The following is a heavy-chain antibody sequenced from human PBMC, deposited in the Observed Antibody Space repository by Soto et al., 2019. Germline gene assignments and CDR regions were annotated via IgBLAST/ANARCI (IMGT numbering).Heavy chain of an antibody. Sequence: EVQLVESGGGLVKPGGSLRLSCAASGFTFSTYSMNWVRQPPGKGLEWVSSISSGSSHIYYADSLKGRFTISRDNAKNSLYLQMNSLRAEDTAVYYCARDIGTYGSSEWVWGKGTTVTVSS. CDR3: ARDIGTYGSSEWV. J-gene: IGHJ6*04. CDR1: GFTFSTYS. CDR2: ISSGSSHI. D-gene: IGHD3-10*01. V-gene: IGHV3-21*01.